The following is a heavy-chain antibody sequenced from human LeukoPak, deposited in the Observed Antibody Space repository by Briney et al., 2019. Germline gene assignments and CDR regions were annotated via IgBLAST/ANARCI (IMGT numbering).Heavy chain of an antibody. CDR1: GFTFSSYS. Sequence: GGSLRLSCAASGFTFSSYSMNWVRQAPGKGLEWVSYISSSSSTIYYADSVKGRFTISRDNAKSSLYLQMNSLRAEDTAVYYCARFDRGSGWYYFDYWGQGTLVTVSS. CDR2: ISSSSSTI. J-gene: IGHJ4*02. V-gene: IGHV3-48*01. CDR3: ARFDRGSGWYYFDY. D-gene: IGHD6-19*01.